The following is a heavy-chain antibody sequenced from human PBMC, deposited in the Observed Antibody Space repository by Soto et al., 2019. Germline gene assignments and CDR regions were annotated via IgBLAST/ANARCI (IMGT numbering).Heavy chain of an antibody. D-gene: IGHD2-2*01. J-gene: IGHJ5*02. V-gene: IGHV1-8*01. CDR2: ISPGSGNT. CDR1: GYPFSDND. Sequence: GASVKVSCKASGYPFSDNDINWVRQATGQGLEWMGWISPGSGNTVYAQNFQGRVTMTRDTSTSTAYMELSSLRSGDTAVYYCARGVYPGKFDPWGRGTLVTVSS. CDR3: ARGVYPGKFDP.